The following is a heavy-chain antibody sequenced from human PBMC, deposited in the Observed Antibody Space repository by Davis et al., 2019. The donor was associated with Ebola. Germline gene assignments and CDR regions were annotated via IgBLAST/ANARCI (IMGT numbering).Heavy chain of an antibody. CDR1: GYTFTSYG. J-gene: IGHJ6*02. CDR2: ISAYNGNT. Sequence: ASVKVSCKASGYTFTSYGISWVRQAPGQGLEWMGWISAYNGNTNYAQKLQGRVTMTTDTSTSTAYLELRDLRSDDTAVYYCARLHGPYYYYGMDVWGQGTTVTVSS. V-gene: IGHV1-18*01. CDR3: ARLHGPYYYYGMDV.